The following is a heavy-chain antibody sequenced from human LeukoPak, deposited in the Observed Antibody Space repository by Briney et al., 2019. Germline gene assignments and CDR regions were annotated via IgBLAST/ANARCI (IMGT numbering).Heavy chain of an antibody. CDR2: IYYSGST. Sequence: SETLSLTCAVYGGSFSGYYWSWIRQPPGKGLEWIGYIYYSGSTNYNPSLKSRVTLSVDTSKNQFSLQLISVTAADTAVYYCARVELLGSSGWPFDFWGQGTLVTVSS. CDR1: GGSFSGYY. V-gene: IGHV4-59*01. J-gene: IGHJ4*02. D-gene: IGHD6-19*01. CDR3: ARVELLGSSGWPFDF.